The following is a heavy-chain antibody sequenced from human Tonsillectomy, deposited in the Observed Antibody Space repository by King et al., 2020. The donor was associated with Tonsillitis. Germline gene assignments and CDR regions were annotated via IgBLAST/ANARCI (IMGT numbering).Heavy chain of an antibody. CDR3: ARHAWFGELFLHFDY. J-gene: IGHJ4*02. V-gene: IGHV1-18*01. CDR1: GYTFTSYG. Sequence: VQLVESGAEVKKPGASVKVSFKTSGYTFTSYGIGWVRQAPGQGLEWMGWISVYNGNTNYAQKFQGRVTLTTDTSTSTAYMELRSLRSDDTAMYYCARHAWFGELFLHFDYWGQGTLVTVSS. CDR2: ISVYNGNT. D-gene: IGHD3-10*01.